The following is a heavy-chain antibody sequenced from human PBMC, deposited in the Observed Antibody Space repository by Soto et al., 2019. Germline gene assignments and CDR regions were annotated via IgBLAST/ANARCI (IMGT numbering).Heavy chain of an antibody. Sequence: ASVKVSCKASGGTFSSYAISWVRQAPGQGLEWMGGIIPIFGTANYAQKFQGRVTITADKSTSTAYMELSSLRSEDTAVYYCARAYCSSTSFYYAFESWGQGTMISV. CDR1: GGTFSSYA. D-gene: IGHD2-2*01. CDR2: IIPIFGTA. J-gene: IGHJ3*02. CDR3: ARAYCSSTSFYYAFES. V-gene: IGHV1-69*06.